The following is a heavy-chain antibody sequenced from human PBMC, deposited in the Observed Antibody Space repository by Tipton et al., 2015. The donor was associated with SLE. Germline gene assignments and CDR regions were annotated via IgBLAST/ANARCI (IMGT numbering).Heavy chain of an antibody. J-gene: IGHJ6*02. V-gene: IGHV3-23*03. CDR3: AKNLRPSGAYNNGMDV. Sequence: SLRLSCVASGFTFSSYAMSWVRQAPGKGLEWVSVIYAGGLTYYVDSVKGRFTISRDNFENTLYLEMNRLRPEDTALYYCAKNLRPSGAYNNGMDVWGPGTTVTVSS. D-gene: IGHD1-14*01. CDR2: IYAGGLT. CDR1: GFTFSSYA.